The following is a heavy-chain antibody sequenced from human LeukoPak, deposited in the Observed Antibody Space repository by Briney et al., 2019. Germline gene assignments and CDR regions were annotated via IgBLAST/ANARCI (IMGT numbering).Heavy chain of an antibody. CDR3: ASGVYPGNFDY. CDR2: IYPGDSDT. Sequence: GESLQISCQGSGYSINNYWIGWVRQMPGKGLEWMGIIYPGDSDTRYSPSFQGQVTISADKSISTAYLQWSSLKASDTAMYYCASGVYPGNFDYWGQGTLVTVSS. CDR1: GYSINNYW. V-gene: IGHV5-51*01. J-gene: IGHJ4*02. D-gene: IGHD1-14*01.